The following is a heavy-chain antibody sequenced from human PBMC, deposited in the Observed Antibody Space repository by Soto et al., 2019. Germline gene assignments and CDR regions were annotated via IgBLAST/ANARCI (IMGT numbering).Heavy chain of an antibody. Sequence: EVQLLESGGGLVQPGGSLRLSCAASGFTFSSYARNWVRQAPGKGLEWVSVISGSGGSTYYAEAVKGRFTISRDNSKNTLYMQMNSLRAEDTAVYYCAKRTVGWYFDLWGRGTLVTVSS. CDR1: GFTFSSYA. CDR3: AKRTVGWYFDL. CDR2: ISGSGGST. J-gene: IGHJ2*01. D-gene: IGHD4-17*01. V-gene: IGHV3-23*01.